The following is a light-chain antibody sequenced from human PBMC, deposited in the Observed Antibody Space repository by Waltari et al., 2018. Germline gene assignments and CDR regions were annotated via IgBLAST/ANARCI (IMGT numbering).Light chain of an antibody. V-gene: IGKV3-20*01. J-gene: IGKJ1*01. CDR3: QKYGSLPAT. Sequence: EIVLTQSPGTLSLSPGERATLSCRASQSIRRFLAWYQQKPGKAPRLLIFDASSRATGIPDRFSGSGFGTDFSLTISRLEPEDFAVYYCQKYGSLPATFGQGTKVEIK. CDR2: DAS. CDR1: QSIRRF.